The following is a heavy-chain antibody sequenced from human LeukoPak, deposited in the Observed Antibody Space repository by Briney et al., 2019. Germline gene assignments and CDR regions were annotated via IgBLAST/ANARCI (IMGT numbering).Heavy chain of an antibody. V-gene: IGHV4-4*02. CDR1: GGSISSSSW. CDR2: IYHSGST. CDR3: ARDHPMSGSYYGRSFPYYFDY. Sequence: SETLSLTCAVSGGSISSSSWWSWVRQPPGKGLEWIGEIYHSGSTNYNPSLKSRVTISVDKSKNQFSLKLSSVTAADTAVYYCARDHPMSGSYYGRSFPYYFDYWGQGTLVTVSS. D-gene: IGHD1-26*01. J-gene: IGHJ4*02.